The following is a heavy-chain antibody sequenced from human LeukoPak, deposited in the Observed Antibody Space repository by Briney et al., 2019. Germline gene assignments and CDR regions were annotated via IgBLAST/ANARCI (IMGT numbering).Heavy chain of an antibody. D-gene: IGHD3-16*01. CDR2: INHSGSN. CDR3: ARIRDYDR. Sequence: KPSETLSLTRAVYGGSFSGYYWSWVRQPPGKGLEWIGEINHSGSNNYNPSLESRVTISVDKSKNQFSLKLRSVTAADTAVYYCARIRDYDRWGQGTLVTVSS. CDR1: GGSFSGYY. V-gene: IGHV4-34*01. J-gene: IGHJ5*02.